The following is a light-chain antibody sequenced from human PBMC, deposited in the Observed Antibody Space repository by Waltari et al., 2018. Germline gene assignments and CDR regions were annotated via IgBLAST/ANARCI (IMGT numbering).Light chain of an antibody. CDR3: QQYYTTPWT. Sequence: DIVMTQSPDSLAVSLGERATINCESSQSVLYSSNNKNYLAWYQQKPGQPPKLLIYWASTRDSGVPDRFSGSGSGTAFTLSISSLQAEDVAFYYCQQYYTTPWTFGQGTKVEIK. V-gene: IGKV4-1*01. J-gene: IGKJ1*01. CDR1: QSVLYSSNNKNY. CDR2: WAS.